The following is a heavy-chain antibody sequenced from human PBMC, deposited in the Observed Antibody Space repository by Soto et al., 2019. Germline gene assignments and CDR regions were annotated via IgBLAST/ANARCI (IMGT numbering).Heavy chain of an antibody. V-gene: IGHV1-69*13. Sequence: GASVKVSCKASGGTFSSYAISWVRQAPGQGLEWMGGIIPIFGTANYAQKFQGRVTITADESTSTAYMELSSLRSEDTAVYYCARLVVGATTGGGYWGQGTLVTVSS. CDR1: GGTFSSYA. D-gene: IGHD1-26*01. J-gene: IGHJ4*02. CDR3: ARLVVGATTGGGY. CDR2: IIPIFGTA.